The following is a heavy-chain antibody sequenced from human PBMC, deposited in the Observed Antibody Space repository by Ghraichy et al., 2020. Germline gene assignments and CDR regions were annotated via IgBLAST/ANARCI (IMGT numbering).Heavy chain of an antibody. CDR3: ARSFRIAAAGTVLDY. J-gene: IGHJ4*02. D-gene: IGHD6-13*01. CDR1: GYTFTSYD. CDR2: MNPNSGNT. Sequence: XSVKVSCKASGYTFTSYDINWVRQATGQGLEWMGWMNPNSGNTGYAQKFRGRVTMTRNTSISTAYMELSSLRSEDTAVYYCARSFRIAAAGTVLDYWGQGXLVXXSS. V-gene: IGHV1-8*01.